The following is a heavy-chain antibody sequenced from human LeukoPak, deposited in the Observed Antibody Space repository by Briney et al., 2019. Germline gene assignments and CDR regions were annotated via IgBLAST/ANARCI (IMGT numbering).Heavy chain of an antibody. V-gene: IGHV3-30*02. D-gene: IGHD3-9*01. CDR3: AKGLRRYDILTGLDY. J-gene: IGHJ4*02. CDR2: IWYDGSNK. CDR1: GFTFSNYD. Sequence: PGGSLRLSCAASGFTFSNYDMHWVRQAPGKGLEWVAVIWYDGSNKYYADSVKGRFTISRDNSKNTLYLQMNSLRAEDTAVYYCAKGLRRYDILTGLDYWGQGTLVTVSS.